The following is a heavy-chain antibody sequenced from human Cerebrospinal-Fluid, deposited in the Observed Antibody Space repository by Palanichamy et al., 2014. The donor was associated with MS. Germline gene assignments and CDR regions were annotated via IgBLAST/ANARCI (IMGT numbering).Heavy chain of an antibody. CDR1: GYTFSGYY. D-gene: IGHD4-11*01. Sequence: QVHLVQSGAVAKKPGASVKVSCRASGYTFSGYYMHWVRQAPGQGLEWMGWINPNSGGTNYAQNFQGWVTMTRDTSSATAYLELRRLKSDDTALYYCAKGASDSNYAGGMDVWGQGTMVTVSS. J-gene: IGHJ6*02. V-gene: IGHV1-2*04. CDR3: AKGASDSNYAGGMDV. CDR2: INPNSGGT.